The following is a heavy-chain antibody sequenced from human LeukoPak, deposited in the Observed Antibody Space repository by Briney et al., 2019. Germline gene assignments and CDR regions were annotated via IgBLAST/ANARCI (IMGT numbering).Heavy chain of an antibody. CDR3: AIFPNTAMVMGLEYYYYGMDV. CDR2: INPSGGST. CDR1: GYTFTSYY. J-gene: IGHJ6*02. V-gene: IGHV1-46*01. D-gene: IGHD5-18*01. Sequence: ASVKVSCKASGYTFTSYYMHWVRQAPGQGLEWMGIINPSGGSTSYAQKFQGRVTMTRDTSTSTVYMELSSLRSEDTAVYYCAIFPNTAMVMGLEYYYYGMDVWGQGTTVTVSS.